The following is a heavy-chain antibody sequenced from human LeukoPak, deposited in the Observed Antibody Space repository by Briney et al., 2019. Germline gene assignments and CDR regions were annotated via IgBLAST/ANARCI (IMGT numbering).Heavy chain of an antibody. J-gene: IGHJ4*02. CDR2: FDPEDGET. D-gene: IGHD3-10*01. Sequence: ASVKASFKVSGYTLTELSMHWVRQAPGQGLEWMGGFDPEDGETIYAQQFQGRVTMTEDTSTDTPYMELSSLRSQDTAVYYCATANYYGSGSYHLDYWGQGTLVTVSS. CDR3: ATANYYGSGSYHLDY. V-gene: IGHV1-24*01. CDR1: GYTLTELS.